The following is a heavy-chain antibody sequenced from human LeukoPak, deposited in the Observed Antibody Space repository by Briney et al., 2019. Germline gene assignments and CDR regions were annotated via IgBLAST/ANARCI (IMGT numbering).Heavy chain of an antibody. CDR3: ARVRGYDFWSGYFDY. J-gene: IGHJ4*02. Sequence: GGSLRLSCAAPGFTFSDYYMSWIRQAPGKGLEWVSYISSSGSTIYYADSVKGRFTISRDNAKNSLYLQMNSLRAEDTAVYYCARVRGYDFWSGYFDYWGQGTLVTVSS. D-gene: IGHD3-3*01. CDR1: GFTFSDYY. CDR2: ISSSGSTI. V-gene: IGHV3-11*01.